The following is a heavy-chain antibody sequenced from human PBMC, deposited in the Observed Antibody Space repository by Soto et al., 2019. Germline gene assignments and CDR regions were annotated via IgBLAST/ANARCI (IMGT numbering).Heavy chain of an antibody. V-gene: IGHV1-69*02. D-gene: IGHD3-22*01. CDR1: GGTFSSYT. Sequence: QVQLVQSGAEVKKPGSSVKVSCKASGGTFSSYTISWVRQAPGQGLEWVGRIIPILGIANYAKKFQGRVRSAAGKTTGTAYMDLGRLISDDTAVYYCARGEMRGYYPAFDYWGQGTLVTVSS. J-gene: IGHJ4*02. CDR2: IIPILGIA. CDR3: ARGEMRGYYPAFDY.